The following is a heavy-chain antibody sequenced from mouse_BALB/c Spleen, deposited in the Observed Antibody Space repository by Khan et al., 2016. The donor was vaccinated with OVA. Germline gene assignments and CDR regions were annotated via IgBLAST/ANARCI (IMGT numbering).Heavy chain of an antibody. CDR2: IDPENGNS. V-gene: IGHV14-1*02. Sequence: VQLKQSGTELVRPGALVKLSCKTSGFNIKDYYMHWVKQRPEQGLEWIGWIDPENGNSIYDPKFQGKASLTADTSSNTAYLQHSSLTSEDTAVYYCARDGYSPWFAYWGQGTLVAVSA. D-gene: IGHD2-3*01. CDR1: GFNIKDYY. CDR3: ARDGYSPWFAY. J-gene: IGHJ3*01.